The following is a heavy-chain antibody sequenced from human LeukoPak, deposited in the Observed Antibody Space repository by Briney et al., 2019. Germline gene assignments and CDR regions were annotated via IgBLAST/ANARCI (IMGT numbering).Heavy chain of an antibody. CDR2: ISSDAIG. D-gene: IGHD6-19*01. V-gene: IGHV3-30*03. CDR3: ATSGWWGYFDY. Sequence: GGSLRLSCAASGFAFNNYGIHWVRQAPGKGLEWVAVISSDAIGYYTGSVKGRLTISRDNSKNTVYVQMNSLRIEDTAVYYCATSGWWGYFDYWGQGTLVTVSS. CDR1: GFAFNNYG. J-gene: IGHJ4*02.